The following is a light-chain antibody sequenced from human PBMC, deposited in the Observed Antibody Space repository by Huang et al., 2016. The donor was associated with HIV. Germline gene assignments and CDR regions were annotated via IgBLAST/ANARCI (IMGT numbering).Light chain of an antibody. CDR1: QTILYSSKNKNY. V-gene: IGKV4-1*01. J-gene: IGKJ4*01. CDR2: WAS. Sequence: DIVMTQSPDSLAVSLGERATVNCKSSQTILYSSKNKNYLAWYQQKQGQPPKLLIYWASTRESGVPDGFSGSGSGTDFTRTSSSLQAEDVAVYYCQQYFETPLTFGGGTKVEIK. CDR3: QQYFETPLT.